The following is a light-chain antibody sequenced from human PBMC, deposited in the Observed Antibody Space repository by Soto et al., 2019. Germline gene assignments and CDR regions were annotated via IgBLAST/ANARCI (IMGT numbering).Light chain of an antibody. CDR1: QGIRND. CDR2: AVS. CDR3: LQDYNYPRT. Sequence: AIQMTQSPSSLSASVGDRVTITCRASQGIRNDLGWYQQKPGKAPKLLIYAVSSFQSGVPSRFSGSGSGTDFTLTISSLQPEDFATYYCLQDYNYPRTFGQRTKVEI. V-gene: IGKV1-6*01. J-gene: IGKJ1*01.